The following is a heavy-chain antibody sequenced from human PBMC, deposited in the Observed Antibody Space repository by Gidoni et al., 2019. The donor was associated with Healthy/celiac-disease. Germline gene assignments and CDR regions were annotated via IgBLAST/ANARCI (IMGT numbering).Heavy chain of an antibody. V-gene: IGHV4-30-4*01. D-gene: IGHD2-2*01. Sequence: QVQLQESGPGLVTPSQTLSLTCTVSGGSISSGAYSWRWLRQPPGKGLEWIGYIYYSGSTYYNPSLKSRVTISVDTSKNQFSLKLSSVTAADTAVYYCARDPGTSAPDYWGQGTLVTVSS. CDR1: GGSISSGAYS. CDR3: ARDPGTSAPDY. CDR2: IYYSGST. J-gene: IGHJ4*02.